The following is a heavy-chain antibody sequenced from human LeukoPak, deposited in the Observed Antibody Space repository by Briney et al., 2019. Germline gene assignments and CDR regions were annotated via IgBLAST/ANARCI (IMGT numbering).Heavy chain of an antibody. CDR3: AKVKYYYDSSGYFLDY. CDR2: ISYDGSNK. CDR1: GFTFSSYG. Sequence: GGSLRLSCAASGFTFSSYGMHWVRQAPGKGLEWVAVISYDGSNKYYADSVKGRFTISRDNSKNTLYLQMNSLRAKDTAVYYCAKVKYYYDSSGYFLDYWGQGTLVTVSS. D-gene: IGHD3-22*01. J-gene: IGHJ4*02. V-gene: IGHV3-30*18.